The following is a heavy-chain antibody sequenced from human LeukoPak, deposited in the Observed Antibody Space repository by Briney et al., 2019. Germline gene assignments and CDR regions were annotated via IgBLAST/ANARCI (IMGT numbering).Heavy chain of an antibody. CDR2: ISSSGSTI. Sequence: PGGSLRLSCAASGFTFSSYSMNWVRQAPGKGLDWVSYISSSGSTIYYADSVKGRFTISRDNAKNSLYLQMNSLRAEDSAVYYCARDSGYYGSVSSSIWGQGTLVTVSS. CDR3: ARDSGYYGSVSSSI. CDR1: GFTFSSYS. V-gene: IGHV3-48*04. D-gene: IGHD3-10*01. J-gene: IGHJ4*02.